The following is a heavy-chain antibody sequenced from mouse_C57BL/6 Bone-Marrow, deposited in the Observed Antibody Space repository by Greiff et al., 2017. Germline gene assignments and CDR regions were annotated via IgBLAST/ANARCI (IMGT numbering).Heavy chain of an antibody. CDR3: ARSGAMDY. J-gene: IGHJ4*01. CDR2: IYPGSGNT. D-gene: IGHD3-1*01. CDR1: GYTFTDYY. V-gene: IGHV1-76*01. Sequence: QVQLQQSGAELVRPGASVKLSCKASGYTFTDYYINWVKQRPGQGLEWIARIYPGSGNTYYNEKFKGKATLTAEKSSSTAYMQLSSLTSEDSAVYFWARSGAMDYWGQGTSVTVSS.